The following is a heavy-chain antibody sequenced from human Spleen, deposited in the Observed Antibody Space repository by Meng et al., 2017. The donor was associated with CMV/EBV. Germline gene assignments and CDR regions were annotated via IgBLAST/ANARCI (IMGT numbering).Heavy chain of an antibody. D-gene: IGHD2-2*02. J-gene: IGHJ4*02. Sequence: GGSLRLSCAASGFAFRSYWMHWVRQDPGRGLVWVSRVDSDGSDITYADSVKGRFTISRDNAKNTLYLQMKSLRAEDTAVYYCARDEPYCSSTSCYTYWGQGTLVTVSS. CDR2: VDSDGSDI. CDR1: GFAFRSYW. V-gene: IGHV3-74*03. CDR3: ARDEPYCSSTSCYTY.